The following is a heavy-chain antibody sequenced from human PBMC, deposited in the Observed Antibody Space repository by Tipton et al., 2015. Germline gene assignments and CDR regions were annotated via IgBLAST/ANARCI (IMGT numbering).Heavy chain of an antibody. D-gene: IGHD2-21*02. V-gene: IGHV4-59*08. Sequence: TLSLTCTVSGGSITTYYWTWIRQPPGKGLEWIGYISYSGTTNYNPSLNNRVTISADTSRNQFSLRLSSVTAADTAVYYCASPSLPHDRGDYYFQSWGQGSLVTVSS. CDR2: ISYSGTT. CDR1: GGSITTYY. CDR3: ASPSLPHDRGDYYFQS. J-gene: IGHJ4*02.